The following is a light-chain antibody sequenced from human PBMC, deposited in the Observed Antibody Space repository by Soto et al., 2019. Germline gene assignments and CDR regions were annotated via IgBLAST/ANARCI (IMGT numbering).Light chain of an antibody. Sequence: EIVMTQSPATLTVSPGERATLSCRASQSIFTNLAWYQQKPGQAPRLLIHGASRRATGIPARFSGSGSGTDFTLSISSLQSEDVADYYCQQYSSWPLSFCGGTKVEIK. CDR3: QQYSSWPLS. CDR2: GAS. J-gene: IGKJ4*01. V-gene: IGKV3-15*01. CDR1: QSIFTN.